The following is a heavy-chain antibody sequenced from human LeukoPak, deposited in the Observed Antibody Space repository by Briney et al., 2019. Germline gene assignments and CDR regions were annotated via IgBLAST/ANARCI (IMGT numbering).Heavy chain of an antibody. D-gene: IGHD1-26*01. CDR1: GFTFSSYS. V-gene: IGHV3-21*01. CDR2: ISSSSSYI. CDR3: ARAVIVGAPDAFDI. J-gene: IGHJ3*02. Sequence: GGSLRFSCAASGFTFSSYSMNWVRQAPGKGLEWVSSISSSSSYIYYADSVKGRFTISRDNAKNSLYLQMNSLRAEDTAVYYCARAVIVGAPDAFDIWGQGTMVTVSS.